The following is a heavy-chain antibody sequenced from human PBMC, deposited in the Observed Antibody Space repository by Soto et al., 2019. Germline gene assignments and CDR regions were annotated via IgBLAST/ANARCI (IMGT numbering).Heavy chain of an antibody. V-gene: IGHV5-51*01. CDR1: GYSFTSYW. Sequence: GESLKISCNGSGYSFTSYWIGWVRQMPGKGLEWMGIIYPSDSDTRYSPSFQGQVTISADKSINTAYLQWSSLKASDTAMYYCARGERVARFINFFDYWGQGTLVTVSS. J-gene: IGHJ4*02. CDR2: IYPSDSDT. D-gene: IGHD1-26*01. CDR3: ARGERVARFINFFDY.